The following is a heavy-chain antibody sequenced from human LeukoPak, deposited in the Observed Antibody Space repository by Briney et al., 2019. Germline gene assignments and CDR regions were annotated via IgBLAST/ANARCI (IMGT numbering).Heavy chain of an antibody. D-gene: IGHD3-9*01. CDR2: IYTSGST. CDR1: GYSISSDYY. J-gene: IGHJ6*04. Sequence: PSETLSLTCTVSGYSISSDYYWGWIRQPPGKGLEWIGRIYTSGSTNYNPSLKSRVTISVDTSKNQFSLKLSSVTAADTAVYYCARDLSGYYDILTGLDVWGKGTTVTISS. CDR3: ARDLSGYYDILTGLDV. V-gene: IGHV4-38-2*02.